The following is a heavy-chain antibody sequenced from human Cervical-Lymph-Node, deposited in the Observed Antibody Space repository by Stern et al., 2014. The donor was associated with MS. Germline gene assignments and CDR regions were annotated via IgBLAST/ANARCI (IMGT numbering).Heavy chain of an antibody. J-gene: IGHJ4*02. Sequence: VQLEESGAELRKPGASVKVSCKTSGFTFSDYYIHWVRQAPGQGLEWMGWINPGSGGTIYSQKFQGRITLTRDTSVTTAYIDLGSLTSDDTAVYYCARILIGGSGWDFDLWGPGTLVTVSS. D-gene: IGHD6-25*01. V-gene: IGHV1-2*02. CDR2: INPGSGGT. CDR3: ARILIGGSGWDFDL. CDR1: GFTFSDYY.